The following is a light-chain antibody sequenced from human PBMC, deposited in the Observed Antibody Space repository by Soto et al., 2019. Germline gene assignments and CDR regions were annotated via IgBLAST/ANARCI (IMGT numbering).Light chain of an antibody. Sequence: EIVLTHSPVTLSLSPLEIATLSFSASQSVRTYLAWYQVKPGQAPRLLIYDASRRASGVPARFSGSGSGTDFTLTISGLEPEDFALYYCQQRNTWPPITFGQGTRLEIK. V-gene: IGKV3-11*01. CDR2: DAS. J-gene: IGKJ5*01. CDR1: QSVRTY. CDR3: QQRNTWPPIT.